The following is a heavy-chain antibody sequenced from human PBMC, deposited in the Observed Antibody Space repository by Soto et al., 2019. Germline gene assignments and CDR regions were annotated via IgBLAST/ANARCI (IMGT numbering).Heavy chain of an antibody. CDR3: ARDLEKDGYNYDALDM. V-gene: IGHV3-33*08. J-gene: IGHJ3*02. CDR2: IWYDGSNK. D-gene: IGHD5-12*01. Sequence: QVQLVESGGGVVQPGRSLRLSCAASGFTFSSYGMHWVRQAPGQGLEWVSFIWYDGSNKYYADSVKGRFTISRDNSKNXLYLQMNSMRVEDTAVYYCARDLEKDGYNYDALDMWGQGTMVTVSS. CDR1: GFTFSSYG.